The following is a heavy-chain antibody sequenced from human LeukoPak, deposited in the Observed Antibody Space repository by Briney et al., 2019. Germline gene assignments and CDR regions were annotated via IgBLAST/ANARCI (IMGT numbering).Heavy chain of an antibody. CDR1: GGSISSYY. J-gene: IGHJ4*02. Sequence: SETLSLTCTVSGGSISSYYWSWIRQPAGKGLEWIGRIYTSGSTNYNPSLKSRVTMSVDTSKNQFSLKLSSVTAADTAVYYCARHPDYYDSSGYHDYWGQGTLVTVSS. CDR3: ARHPDYYDSSGYHDY. D-gene: IGHD3-22*01. CDR2: IYTSGST. V-gene: IGHV4-4*07.